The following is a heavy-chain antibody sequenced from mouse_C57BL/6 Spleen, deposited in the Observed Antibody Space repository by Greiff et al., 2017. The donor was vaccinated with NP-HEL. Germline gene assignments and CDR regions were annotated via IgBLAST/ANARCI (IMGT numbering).Heavy chain of an antibody. CDR3: ARNYYGSSHQALFGY. J-gene: IGHJ3*01. CDR2: IHPNSGST. D-gene: IGHD1-1*01. CDR1: GYTFTSYW. Sequence: VQLQQSGAELVKPGASVKLSCKASGYTFTSYWMHWVKQRPGQGLEWIGMIHPNSGSTNYNEKFKSKATLTVDKSSSTAYMQLSSLTSEDSAVYYCARNYYGSSHQALFGYWGQGTLVTVSA. V-gene: IGHV1-64*01.